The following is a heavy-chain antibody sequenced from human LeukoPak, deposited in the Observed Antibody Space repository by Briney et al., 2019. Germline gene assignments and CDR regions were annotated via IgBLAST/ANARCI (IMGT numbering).Heavy chain of an antibody. CDR1: GFTFSSYS. Sequence: PGGSLRLSCAASGFTFSSYSMNWVRQAPGKGLEWVSYISSSSSTIYYADSVKGRFTISRDNAKNSLYLQMNSLRDEDTAVYYCARGSSITGTTGDDYWGQGTLVTVSS. D-gene: IGHD1-20*01. CDR3: ARGSSITGTTGDDY. CDR2: ISSSSSTI. V-gene: IGHV3-48*02. J-gene: IGHJ4*02.